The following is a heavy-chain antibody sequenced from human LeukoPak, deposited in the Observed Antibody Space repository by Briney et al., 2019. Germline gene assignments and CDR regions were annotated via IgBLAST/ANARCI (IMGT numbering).Heavy chain of an antibody. Sequence: SETLSLTCTVSGGSISSYYWSWIRQPPGKGLEWIGYIYYSGSTNYNPSLKSRVTISVDTSKNQFSLKLSSVTAADAAVYYCAGTYYYDSSGYYHYSLWGQGTLVTVSS. D-gene: IGHD3-22*01. CDR3: AGTYYYDSSGYYHYSL. J-gene: IGHJ4*02. V-gene: IGHV4-59*01. CDR2: IYYSGST. CDR1: GGSISSYY.